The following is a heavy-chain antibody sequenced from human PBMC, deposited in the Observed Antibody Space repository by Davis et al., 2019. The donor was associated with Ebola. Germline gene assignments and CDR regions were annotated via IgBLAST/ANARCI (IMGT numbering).Heavy chain of an antibody. CDR1: GFTFTTHF. CDR3: VRGTSDWRGLDY. V-gene: IGHV3-74*01. D-gene: IGHD3-3*01. CDR2: ISPDGTHT. J-gene: IGHJ4*02. Sequence: PGESLKISCAASGFTFTTHFMHWVRQSPGEGLVCLSVISPDGTHTNYADSVKGRFTISRDNAKNTVYLQMNSLKDEDTGVYYCVRGTSDWRGLDYWGQGTLVPVS.